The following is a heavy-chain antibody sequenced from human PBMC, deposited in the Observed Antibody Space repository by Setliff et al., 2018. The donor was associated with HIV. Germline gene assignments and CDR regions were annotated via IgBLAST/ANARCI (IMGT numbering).Heavy chain of an antibody. CDR3: ARRIDNSGSFPDKNWFDT. CDR2: VYTSGST. CDR1: GGSINNYY. V-gene: IGHV4-4*09. J-gene: IGHJ5*02. Sequence: PSETLSLTCTVSGGSINNYYWSWIRQPPGKGLEWIGYVYTSGSTNYNPSLKSRVTISVDTSKNQFSLKLTSVTAADTAVYYCARRIDNSGSFPDKNWFDTWGQGSLVTVSS. D-gene: IGHD3-10*01.